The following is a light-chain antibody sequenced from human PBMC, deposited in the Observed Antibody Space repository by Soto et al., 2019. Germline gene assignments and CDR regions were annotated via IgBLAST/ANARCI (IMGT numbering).Light chain of an antibody. CDR2: EVS. CDR3: SSYSISTAYL. V-gene: IGLV2-14*01. J-gene: IGLJ1*01. CDR1: SSDVGNYDY. Sequence: QSALTQPASVSGSPGQSSTISCTVTSSDVGNYDYVSWYQLHPGKAPKLMVFEVSNRPSGVSYRFSGSKSGNTASLTISGLQAEDEADYFCSSYSISTAYLFGTGTKVTVL.